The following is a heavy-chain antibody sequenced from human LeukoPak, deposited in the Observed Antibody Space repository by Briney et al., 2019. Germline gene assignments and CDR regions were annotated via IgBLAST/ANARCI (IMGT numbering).Heavy chain of an antibody. D-gene: IGHD2-2*01. J-gene: IGHJ4*02. CDR1: GFMFSSSG. CDR3: AKDRRYCSSSSCHQSDLDY. Sequence: PGRSLRLSCAASGFMFSSSGMHWVRQAPGKGLEWVAPISHDGGNKYYADSVKGRFTISRDNSKNTLYLQMNSLRTEDTAVYYCAKDRRYCSSSSCHQSDLDYWGQGTLVSVSS. CDR2: ISHDGGNK. V-gene: IGHV3-30*18.